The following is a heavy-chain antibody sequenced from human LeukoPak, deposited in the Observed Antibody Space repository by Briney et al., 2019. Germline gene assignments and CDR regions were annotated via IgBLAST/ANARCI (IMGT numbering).Heavy chain of an antibody. V-gene: IGHV4-59*08. CDR1: GGSISSYY. CDR3: ARHWLDSGTPDRFDY. J-gene: IGHJ4*02. D-gene: IGHD3-10*01. CDR2: FYYSGST. Sequence: PSETLSITCTVSGGSISSYYWSWIRQPPGKGLEWIGYFYYSGSTNYNPSLKSRVTILVDTSKNQFSLKLSSVTAADTAVYYCARHWLDSGTPDRFDYWGQGTLVTVSS.